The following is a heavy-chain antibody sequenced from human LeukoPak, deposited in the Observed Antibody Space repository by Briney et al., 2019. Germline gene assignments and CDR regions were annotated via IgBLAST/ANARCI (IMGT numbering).Heavy chain of an antibody. CDR2: IYYSGST. D-gene: IGHD2-2*02. J-gene: IGHJ6*03. CDR3: ARHVGGYCSSTSCYTAYDMDV. CDR1: GCSISSSSYY. V-gene: IGHV4-39*01. Sequence: SSETLSLTGTVSGCSISSSSYYWGWIRQPPGKGLEWIGSIYYSGSTYYNPSLKSRVTISVDTSKNQFSLKLSSVTAADTAVYYCARHVGGYCSSTSCYTAYDMDVWGKGTTVTVSS.